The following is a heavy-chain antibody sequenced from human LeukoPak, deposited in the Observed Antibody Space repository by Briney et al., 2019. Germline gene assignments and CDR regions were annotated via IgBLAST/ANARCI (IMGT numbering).Heavy chain of an antibody. V-gene: IGHV4-59*01. CDR3: ARDYSGSNWFDP. CDR1: GGSFSGYY. CDR2: IYYSGST. D-gene: IGHD5-12*01. J-gene: IGHJ5*02. Sequence: SETLSLTCAVYGGSFSGYYWSWIRQPPGKGLEWIGYIYYSGSTNYNPSLKSRVTISVDTSKNQFSLKLSSVTAADTAVYYCARDYSGSNWFDPWGQGTLVTVSS.